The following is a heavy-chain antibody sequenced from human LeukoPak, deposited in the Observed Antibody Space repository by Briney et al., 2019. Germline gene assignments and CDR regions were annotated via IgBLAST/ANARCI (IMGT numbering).Heavy chain of an antibody. D-gene: IGHD1-14*01. Sequence: TSETLSLTCAVYGGSFSGYYWSWIRQPPGKGLEWIGEINHSGSTNYNPSLKSRVTISVDTSKNQFSLKLSSVTAADTAVYYCANYRGDYFDYWGQGTLVTVSS. V-gene: IGHV4-34*01. CDR1: GGSFSGYY. CDR3: ANYRGDYFDY. CDR2: INHSGST. J-gene: IGHJ4*02.